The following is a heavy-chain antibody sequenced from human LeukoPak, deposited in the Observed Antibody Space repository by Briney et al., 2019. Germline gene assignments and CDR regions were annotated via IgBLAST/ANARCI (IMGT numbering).Heavy chain of an antibody. D-gene: IGHD2-15*01. Sequence: SETLSLTCTVSGGSISTGDYHWSWIRQPPGKGLEWMGYINHRGSTYYNSSLKSRVTMSLDTSRDQFSPRLSSMIAADTAVYYCARDCGGGSCYGAFEIWGQGTMVTVSS. CDR2: INHRGST. J-gene: IGHJ3*02. CDR1: GGSISTGDYH. V-gene: IGHV4-30-4*01. CDR3: ARDCGGGSCYGAFEI.